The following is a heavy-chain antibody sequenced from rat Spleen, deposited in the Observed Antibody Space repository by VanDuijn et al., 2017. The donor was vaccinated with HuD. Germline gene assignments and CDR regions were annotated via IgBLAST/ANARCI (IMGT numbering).Heavy chain of an antibody. J-gene: IGHJ4*01. Sequence: EVQLVKSGGGLVQPGRSLKLSCAASGFTFNNYWMTWIRQAPGKGLEWVASITNTGGRTYYPDSVKGRFTISRDNAKDTLYMQMNSLRSEDTATYYCTRVIYGGYSQSFLVMDAWGQGASVTVSS. CDR3: TRVIYGGYSQSFLVMDA. CDR1: GFTFNNYW. V-gene: IGHV5-31*01. D-gene: IGHD1-11*01. CDR2: ITNTGGRT.